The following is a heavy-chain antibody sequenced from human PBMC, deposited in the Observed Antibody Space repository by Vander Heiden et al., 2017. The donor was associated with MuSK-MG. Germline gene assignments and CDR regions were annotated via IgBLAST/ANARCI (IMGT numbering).Heavy chain of an antibody. Sequence: QVQLVQSVAEVKKPGSSVKVSCKASGGTFSSYAISWVRQATGQGLEWMGGIIPITGMANYAQKFQGRVTITADESTSTAYMELSSLRSEDTAVYYCARAPFFWGTGGWFEPWGQGTLVTVSS. V-gene: IGHV1-69*12. CDR3: ARAPFFWGTGGWFEP. CDR2: IIPITGMA. CDR1: GGTFSSYA. D-gene: IGHD3-3*02. J-gene: IGHJ5*02.